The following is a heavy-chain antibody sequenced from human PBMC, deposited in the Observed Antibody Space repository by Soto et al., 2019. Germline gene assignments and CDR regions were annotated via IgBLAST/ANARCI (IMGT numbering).Heavy chain of an antibody. CDR2: ISYDGSNK. CDR1: GFTFSSYG. CDR3: AKPIAVAGHFDY. Sequence: GGSLRLSCAASGFTFSSYGMHWVRQAPGKGLEWVAVISYDGSNKYYADSVKGRFTISRDNSKNTLYLQMNSLRAEDTDVYYCAKPIAVAGHFDYWGQGTLVTVS. D-gene: IGHD6-19*01. J-gene: IGHJ4*02. V-gene: IGHV3-30*18.